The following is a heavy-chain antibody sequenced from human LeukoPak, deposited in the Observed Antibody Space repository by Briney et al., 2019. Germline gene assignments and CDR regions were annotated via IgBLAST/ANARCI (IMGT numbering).Heavy chain of an antibody. CDR2: IESKTDGETT. V-gene: IGHV3-15*04. D-gene: IGHD3-10*01. J-gene: IGHJ4*02. Sequence: KPGGSHRLSCVGSGFSFTDAWMSWVRQSPGRGQEWVGRIESKTDGETTDYATPVKDRFIISRDDSTNTLYPQMNSLKSEDTAVYYCSTYGSGRKFDYWGQGTLVTVSS. CDR3: STYGSGRKFDY. CDR1: GFSFTDAW.